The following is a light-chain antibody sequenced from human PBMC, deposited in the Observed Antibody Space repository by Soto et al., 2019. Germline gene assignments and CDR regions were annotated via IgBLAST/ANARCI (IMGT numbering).Light chain of an antibody. Sequence: DVVMTQSPLSLPVTLGQPASISCRSSQSLVYSDGNTYLSWFQQRPGQSPRRLFYTVSNRDSGVPDRFSGSGSGTDFTLKISRVEAEDVGLYYCMQHTHWPHTFGQGTKLEIK. V-gene: IGKV2-30*01. CDR2: TVS. J-gene: IGKJ2*01. CDR1: QSLVYSDGNTY. CDR3: MQHTHWPHT.